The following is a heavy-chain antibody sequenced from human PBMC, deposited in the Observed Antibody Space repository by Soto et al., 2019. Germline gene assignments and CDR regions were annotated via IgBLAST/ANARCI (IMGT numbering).Heavy chain of an antibody. D-gene: IGHD3-10*01. CDR3: AKNKGAGSHTLYAFDY. J-gene: IGHJ4*02. V-gene: IGHV3-23*01. CDR1: GFPFSNFA. Sequence: EVQVSESGGGLVQPGGSLRLSCAASGFPFSNFAMSWVRQAPGKGLEWVAILGGSGGYINYADSVKGSFTISRDNSQNTLHLQINRLRVEDTAAYYCAKNKGAGSHTLYAFDYGGQCALVTVSS. CDR2: LGGSGGYI.